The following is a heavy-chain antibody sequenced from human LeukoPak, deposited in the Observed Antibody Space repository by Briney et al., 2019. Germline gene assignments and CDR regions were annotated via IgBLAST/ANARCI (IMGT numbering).Heavy chain of an antibody. V-gene: IGHV3-7*03. CDR1: GFTFSRNW. CDR2: ISQDGSEK. Sequence: GGSLRLSCAASGFTFSRNWMIWVRQAPGKRLEWVANISQDGSEKYYVDSVKGRFTISRDNAKNSLFLQMNSLRAEDTAVYYCARVGSGNFLGAFDIWGQGTMVTVSS. CDR3: ARVGSGNFLGAFDI. J-gene: IGHJ3*02. D-gene: IGHD1-26*01.